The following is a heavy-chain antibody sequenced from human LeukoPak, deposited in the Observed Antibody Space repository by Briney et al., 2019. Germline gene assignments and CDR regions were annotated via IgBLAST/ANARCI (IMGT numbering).Heavy chain of an antibody. CDR3: AKGVVVAPDVTPFDY. J-gene: IGHJ4*02. V-gene: IGHV3-23*01. Sequence: GGSLRLSCAASGFTFSSYAMSWVRQAPGKGLEWVSCISDSGGSTYYADSVKGRFTISRDNSKNTLYLQMNSLRAEDTAVYYCAKGVVVAPDVTPFDYWGQGTLVTVSS. CDR2: ISDSGGST. D-gene: IGHD2-2*01. CDR1: GFTFSSYA.